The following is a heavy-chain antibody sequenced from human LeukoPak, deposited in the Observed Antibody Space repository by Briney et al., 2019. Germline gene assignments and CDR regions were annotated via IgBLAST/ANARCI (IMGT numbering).Heavy chain of an antibody. Sequence: ASVKDSCKASGYTFTHYIINWVRQAPGQGLEWMGKISAYNNYTTYAQKFQGRIAMTTDTSTNTAYMDLRSLRSDDTAFYYCAREGADDHGRLLWFDPWGQGTLVTVSS. CDR1: GYTFTHYI. V-gene: IGHV1-18*01. J-gene: IGHJ5*02. D-gene: IGHD4-17*01. CDR2: ISAYNNYT. CDR3: AREGADDHGRLLWFDP.